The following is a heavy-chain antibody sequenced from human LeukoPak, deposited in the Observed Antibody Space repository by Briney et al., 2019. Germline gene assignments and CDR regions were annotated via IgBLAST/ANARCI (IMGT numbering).Heavy chain of an antibody. CDR1: GFTFSSHW. J-gene: IGHJ4*02. CDR2: IKQDGSEK. D-gene: IGHD3-22*01. V-gene: IGHV3-7*01. CDR3: ARDSSTYDSSTLVAY. Sequence: PGGSLRLSCAASGFTFSSHWMSWVRQAPGKGLEWVANIKQDGSEKYYVDSVKGRFTISRDNAKNSLYLQMNSLRAEDTAVYYCARDSSTYDSSTLVAYWGQGTLVSVSS.